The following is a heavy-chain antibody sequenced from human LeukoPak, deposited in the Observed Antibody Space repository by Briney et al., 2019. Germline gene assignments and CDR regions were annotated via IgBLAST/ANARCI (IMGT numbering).Heavy chain of an antibody. CDR3: ARLVSNWFDP. D-gene: IGHD1-26*01. CDR1: GFTFSNYA. V-gene: IGHV3-21*04. Sequence: GGSPRLSCAASGFTFSNYAMNWVRQAPGKGLEWVSSISSSSSYIYYADSVKGRFTISRDNAKKSLYLQMNSLRAEDTAVYYCARLVSNWFDPWGQGTLVTVSS. J-gene: IGHJ5*02. CDR2: ISSSSSYI.